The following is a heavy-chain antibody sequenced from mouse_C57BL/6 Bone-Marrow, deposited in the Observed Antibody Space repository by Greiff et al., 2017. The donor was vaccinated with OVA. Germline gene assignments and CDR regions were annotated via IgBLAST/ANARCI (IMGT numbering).Heavy chain of an antibody. CDR2: IYPRSGNT. J-gene: IGHJ2*01. V-gene: IGHV1-81*01. CDR1: GYTFTSYG. CDR3: ASPLWSNYGH. D-gene: IGHD2-5*01. Sequence: VQLQQSGAELARPGASVKLSCKASGYTFTSYGISWVKQRTGQGLEWIGEIYPRSGNTYYNEKFKGKATLTADKSSSTAYMELRSLTSEDSAVYFCASPLWSNYGHWGQGTTLTVSS.